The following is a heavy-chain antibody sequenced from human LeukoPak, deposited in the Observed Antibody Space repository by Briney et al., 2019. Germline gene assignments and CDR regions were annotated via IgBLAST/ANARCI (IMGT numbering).Heavy chain of an antibody. Sequence: GGSLRLSCAASGFSFSDHYMSWIRQAPGKGLEWVSYISNSGTTIYYADSVKGRFTISRDNAKNSLYLQTNSLRAEDTAVYYCARDRMGAIMYFDVWGRGTLVTVSS. CDR2: ISNSGTTI. V-gene: IGHV3-11*01. D-gene: IGHD3-10*01. J-gene: IGHJ2*01. CDR1: GFSFSDHY. CDR3: ARDRMGAIMYFDV.